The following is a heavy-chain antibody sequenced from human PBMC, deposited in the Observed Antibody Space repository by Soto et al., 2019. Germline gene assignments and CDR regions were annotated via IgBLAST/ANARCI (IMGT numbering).Heavy chain of an antibody. CDR1: GFTVSNNY. D-gene: IGHD3-10*01. J-gene: IGHJ4*02. V-gene: IGHV3-53*01. Sequence: EVQLVESGGGLIQPGGSLRLSCAVSGFTVSNNYMSWVRQAPGKGLEGVSVIYSGGYTAYGDSVKGRFTISRDNSKNTIYPQINGLGAADRAVSYWGTPPGGGGYWGQGTLVTVSS. CDR3: GTPPGGGGY. CDR2: IYSGGYT.